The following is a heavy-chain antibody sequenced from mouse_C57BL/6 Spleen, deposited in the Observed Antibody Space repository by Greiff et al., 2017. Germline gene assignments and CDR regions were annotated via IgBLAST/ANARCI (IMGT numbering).Heavy chain of an antibody. CDR3: ASYYYGSSYWYFDV. J-gene: IGHJ1*03. CDR2: ISSGSSTI. V-gene: IGHV5-17*01. D-gene: IGHD1-1*01. CDR1: GFTFSDYG. Sequence: EVKVVESGGGLVKPGGSLKLSCAASGFTFSDYGMHWVRQAPEKGLEWVAYISSGSSTIYYADTVKGRFTISRDNAKNTLFLQMTSLRSEDTAMYYCASYYYGSSYWYFDVWGTGTTVTVSS.